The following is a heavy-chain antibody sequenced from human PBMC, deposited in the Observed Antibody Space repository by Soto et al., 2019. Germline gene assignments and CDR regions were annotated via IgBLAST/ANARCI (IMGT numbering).Heavy chain of an antibody. Sequence: GGSLRLSCAASAFTVRSNYMSWVRQAPGKGLEWVSSISSDGGTYYTDSVKGRFAISRDNSKNTLYLQMNSLTAEDTAVYYCARDVMSVAGSADYWGQGTMVTVSS. CDR3: ARDVMSVAGSADY. CDR2: ISSDGGT. D-gene: IGHD6-19*01. CDR1: AFTVRSNY. J-gene: IGHJ4*02. V-gene: IGHV3-53*01.